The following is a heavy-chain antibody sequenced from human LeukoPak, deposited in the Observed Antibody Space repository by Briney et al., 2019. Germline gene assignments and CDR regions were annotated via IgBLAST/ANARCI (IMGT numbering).Heavy chain of an antibody. D-gene: IGHD4-17*01. V-gene: IGHV3-48*03. J-gene: IGHJ4*02. CDR3: ASNDYGFDY. Sequence: PGGSLRLSCAASGFTFSSYEMNWVRQAPGKGLEWVPYISSSGSTIYYADSVKGRFTISRDNAKNSLYLQMNSLRAEDTAVYYCASNDYGFDYWGQGTLVTVSS. CDR2: ISSSGSTI. CDR1: GFTFSSYE.